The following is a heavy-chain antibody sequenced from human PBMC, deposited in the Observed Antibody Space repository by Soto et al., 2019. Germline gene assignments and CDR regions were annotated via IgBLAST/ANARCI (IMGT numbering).Heavy chain of an antibody. J-gene: IGHJ6*03. CDR3: AREHPEGPHYYYYMDV. Sequence: SETLSLTCTVSGGSISSYYWSWIRQPPGKGLEWIGYIYYSGSTNYNPSLKSRVTISVDTSKNQFSLKLSSVTAADTAVYYCAREHPEGPHYYYYMDVWGKGTTVTVSS. V-gene: IGHV4-59*01. CDR1: GGSISSYY. CDR2: IYYSGST.